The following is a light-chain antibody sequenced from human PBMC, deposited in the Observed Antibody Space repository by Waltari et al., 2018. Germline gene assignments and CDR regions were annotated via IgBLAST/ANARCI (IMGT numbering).Light chain of an antibody. J-gene: IGKJ4*01. V-gene: IGKV1-39*01. CDR1: HSITTY. Sequence: DIQMTQSPSSLSASEGDRVTITCRASHSITTYLNWYQQKPGKAPNLLIYAASSLQSGVPSRFSGSGSGTEFTLTISSLRPEDFATYYCQQTNTVPLTFGGGTKVEIK. CDR2: AAS. CDR3: QQTNTVPLT.